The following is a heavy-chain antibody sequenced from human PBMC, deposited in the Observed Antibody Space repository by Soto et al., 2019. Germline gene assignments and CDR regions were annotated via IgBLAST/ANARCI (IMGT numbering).Heavy chain of an antibody. CDR3: AKDMRKWLVENYFDY. CDR1: GFTFSSYA. V-gene: IGHV3-23*01. J-gene: IGHJ4*02. CDR2: ISGSGGSP. Sequence: EVQLLESGGGLVQPGGSLRLSCAASGFTFSSYAMSWVRQAPGKGLELVSAISGSGGSPYYEDSVKGRFTISRHNSKNKTYLQMNSLRAEDTVVDYCAKDMRKWLVENYFDYWGQGTLVTVSS. D-gene: IGHD6-19*01.